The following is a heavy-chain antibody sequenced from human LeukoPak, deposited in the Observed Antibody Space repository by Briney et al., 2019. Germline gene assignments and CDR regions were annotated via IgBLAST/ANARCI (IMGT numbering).Heavy chain of an antibody. V-gene: IGHV3-9*01. J-gene: IGHJ3*02. D-gene: IGHD3-22*01. CDR3: AKDMGSSGYYYDDAFDI. Sequence: GGSLRLSCAASGFTFDDYAMHWVRHAPGKGLEWVSGISWNSGSIGYADSVKGRFTISRDNAKNSLYLQMNSLRAEDTALYYCAKDMGSSGYYYDDAFDIWGQGTMVTVSS. CDR2: ISWNSGSI. CDR1: GFTFDDYA.